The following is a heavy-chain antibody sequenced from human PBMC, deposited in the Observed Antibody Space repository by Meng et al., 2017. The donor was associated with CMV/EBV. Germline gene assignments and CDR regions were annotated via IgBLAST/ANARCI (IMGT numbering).Heavy chain of an antibody. J-gene: IGHJ4*02. Sequence: VNPLQSLSLSFLVSGGSISRCYYYWSLIRQPPGKGLELIGYIYYSGSTYYNPSLKSRVTISVDTSKNQFSLKLSSVTAADTAVYYCARAQYSSSCDYWGQGTLVTVSS. V-gene: IGHV4-30-4*08. CDR1: GGSISRCYYY. CDR3: ARAQYSSSCDY. D-gene: IGHD6-13*01. CDR2: IYYSGST.